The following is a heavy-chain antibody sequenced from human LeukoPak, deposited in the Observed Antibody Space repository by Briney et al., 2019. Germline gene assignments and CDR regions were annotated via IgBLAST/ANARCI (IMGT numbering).Heavy chain of an antibody. Sequence: PVKVSCKASGGTFSSYAISWVRQAPGQGLEWMGRIIPILDIANYAQKFQGRVTITADKSTSTAYMELSSLRSENTAVYYCARRRGYDMLYYFGYWGQGTLVTVSS. CDR1: GGTFSSYA. D-gene: IGHD5-12*01. V-gene: IGHV1-69*04. CDR2: IIPILDIA. CDR3: ARRRGYDMLYYFGY. J-gene: IGHJ4*02.